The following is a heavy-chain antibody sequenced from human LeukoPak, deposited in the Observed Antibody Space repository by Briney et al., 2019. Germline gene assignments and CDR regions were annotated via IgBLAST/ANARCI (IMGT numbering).Heavy chain of an antibody. CDR1: GGTFSSYA. CDR2: IIPIFGTA. D-gene: IGHD3-22*01. V-gene: IGHV1-69*05. CDR3: ARAGGYDSSGYYSYYFDY. J-gene: IGHJ4*02. Sequence: GASVKVSCKASGGTFSSYAISWVRQAPGQGLEWMGGIIPIFGTANYAQKFQGRVTITTDESTSTAYMELSSLRSEDTAVYYCARAGGYDSSGYYSYYFDYWGQGTLVTVSS.